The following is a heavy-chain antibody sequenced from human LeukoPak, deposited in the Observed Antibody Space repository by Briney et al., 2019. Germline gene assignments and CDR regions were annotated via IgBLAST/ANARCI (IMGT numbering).Heavy chain of an antibody. V-gene: IGHV3-21*01. CDR3: ARGPIAVAAPCPFDY. Sequence: PGGSLRLSCAASGFTFSIYSLNWVRQAPGKGLEWVSSISSTSGYIYYADSVKGRFTISRDNAKNSLYLQMNSLRAEDTAVYYCARGPIAVAAPCPFDYWGQGTLVTVSS. CDR1: GFTFSIYS. D-gene: IGHD6-19*01. J-gene: IGHJ4*02. CDR2: ISSTSGYI.